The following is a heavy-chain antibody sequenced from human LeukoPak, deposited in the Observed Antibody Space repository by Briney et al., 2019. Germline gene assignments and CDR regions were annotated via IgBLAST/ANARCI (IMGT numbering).Heavy chain of an antibody. CDR2: INTDGSDT. D-gene: IGHD6-19*01. Sequence: GGSLRLSCAASGFTFSRSWMHWVRQAPGKGLLWVSRINTDGSDTMYADSVKGRFTISRDNAKNTLYLQMNSLKAEDTAVYYCARDQGGSGPTTYDYWGQGNLVTVSS. CDR1: GFTFSRSW. V-gene: IGHV3-74*03. J-gene: IGHJ4*02. CDR3: ARDQGGSGPTTYDY.